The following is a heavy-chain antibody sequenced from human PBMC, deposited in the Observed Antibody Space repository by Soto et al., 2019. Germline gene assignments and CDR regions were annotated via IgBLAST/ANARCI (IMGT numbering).Heavy chain of an antibody. CDR2: MNPNTGNT. CDR1: GYTFVNYD. Sequence: QVQLVQSGAEVKKPGASVKVSCKASGYTFVNYDINWVRQATGQGREWMGWMNPNTGNTGCAQKFQGRVTMTRNTSMRTGYMELSSLRSEYTAVYDCARGIRQWRVATQRSYFDFWGQGALVTVSS. D-gene: IGHD6-19*01. CDR3: ARGIRQWRVATQRSYFDF. J-gene: IGHJ4*02. V-gene: IGHV1-8*01.